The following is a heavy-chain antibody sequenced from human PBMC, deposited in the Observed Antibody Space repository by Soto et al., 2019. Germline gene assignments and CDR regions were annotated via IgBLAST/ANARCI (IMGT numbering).Heavy chain of an antibody. CDR1: LSCGNYA. Sequence: LSCGNYAMTWVRQAPGKGLEWVSALSGSGVSTYYADSVMGRFTISRDNSKNTVYLQMNSLRAEDTAVYYCAKIESRFFYDSTGYYPFDYWGQGTLVTVSS. D-gene: IGHD3-22*01. CDR2: LSGSGVST. CDR3: AKIESRFFYDSTGYYPFDY. J-gene: IGHJ4*02. V-gene: IGHV3-23*01.